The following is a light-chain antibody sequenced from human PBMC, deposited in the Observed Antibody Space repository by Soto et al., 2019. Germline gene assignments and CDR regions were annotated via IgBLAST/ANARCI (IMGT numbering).Light chain of an antibody. CDR3: QQLKSYPLS. J-gene: IGKJ4*02. V-gene: IGKV1-9*01. Sequence: DIQLTQSPSFLSASVGDRVTITCRTSQDISSYLAWYQQKPGKAPQLLISAASTLQSGVPSRFSGSGSGTDFTLTISSLQSEDFATYYCQQLKSYPLSVRGGTKVEI. CDR2: AAS. CDR1: QDISSY.